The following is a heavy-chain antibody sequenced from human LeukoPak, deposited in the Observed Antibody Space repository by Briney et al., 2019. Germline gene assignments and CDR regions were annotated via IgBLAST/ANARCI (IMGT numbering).Heavy chain of an antibody. CDR2: INPSGGST. CDR3: ARAAAAAGEIDY. V-gene: IGHV1-46*01. Sequence: ASVKVSCKASGYTFTSYYMHWVRQAPGQGLEWMGIINPSGGSTSYAQKFQGRVTMTRDTSMSTVYMELSSLRSEDTAVYYCARAAAAAGEIDYWGQGTLVTVSS. D-gene: IGHD6-13*01. CDR1: GYTFTSYY. J-gene: IGHJ4*02.